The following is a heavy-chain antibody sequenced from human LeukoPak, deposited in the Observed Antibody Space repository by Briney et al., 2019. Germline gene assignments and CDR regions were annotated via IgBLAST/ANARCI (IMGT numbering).Heavy chain of an antibody. D-gene: IGHD6-6*01. CDR2: IYHSRNT. CDR1: DFSISNPYY. Sequence: PSETLSLTCAVSDFSISNPYYWGWVRQPPGKGLEWIGNIYHSRNTYYTPPLKSRVTISVDTSKDQFSLRLNSVTAADTAVYYCARVEWGSVAALDDWYFDLWGRGTLVAVSS. CDR3: ARVEWGSVAALDDWYFDL. V-gene: IGHV4-38-2*01. J-gene: IGHJ2*01.